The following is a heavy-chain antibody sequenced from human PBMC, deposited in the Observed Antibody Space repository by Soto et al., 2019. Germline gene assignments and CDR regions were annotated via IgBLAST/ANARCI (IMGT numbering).Heavy chain of an antibody. J-gene: IGHJ4*02. D-gene: IGHD3-3*01. V-gene: IGHV3-23*01. CDR1: GFTFSSYA. CDR3: AKGHETLRFLEWLFFDY. CDR2: ISGSGGST. Sequence: GGSLRLSCAVSGFTFSSYAMSWVRQAPGKGLEWVSAISGSGGSTYYADSVKGRFTISRDNSKNTLYLQMNSLRAEDTAVYYCAKGHETLRFLEWLFFDYWGQGTLVTVSS.